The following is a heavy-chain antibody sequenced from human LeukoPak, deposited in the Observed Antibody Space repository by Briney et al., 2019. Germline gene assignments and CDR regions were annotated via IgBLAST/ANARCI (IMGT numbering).Heavy chain of an antibody. D-gene: IGHD3/OR15-3a*01. CDR3: ARQTGSGLFILP. CDR1: GVSISSNNSY. V-gene: IGHV4-39*01. CDR2: IYYSGKT. Sequence: SETLSLTCTVSGVSISSNNSYWGWIPQPPGKGLEWIGSIYYSGKTYYNASLKSQVSISIDTSKNQFSLKLTSVTAADTAVYYCARQTGSGLFILPGGQGTLVTVSS. J-gene: IGHJ4*02.